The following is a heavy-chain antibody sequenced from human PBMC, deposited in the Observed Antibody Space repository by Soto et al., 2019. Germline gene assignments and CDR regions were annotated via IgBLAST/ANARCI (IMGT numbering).Heavy chain of an antibody. J-gene: IGHJ4*02. CDR3: ASRWLQSSGLDY. CDR1: GGSISSGDYY. Sequence: SETLSLTCTVSGGSISSGDYYWSWIRQPPGKGLEWIGYIYYSGSTYYNPSLKSRVTISVDTSKNQFSLKLSSVTAADTAVYYCASRWLQSSGLDYWGQGTLVTVSS. V-gene: IGHV4-30-4*01. D-gene: IGHD5-12*01. CDR2: IYYSGST.